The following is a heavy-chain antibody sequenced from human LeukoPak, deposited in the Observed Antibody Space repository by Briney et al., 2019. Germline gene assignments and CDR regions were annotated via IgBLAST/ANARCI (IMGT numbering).Heavy chain of an antibody. J-gene: IGHJ6*03. CDR2: IYTSGST. D-gene: IGHD3-3*01. Sequence: SETLPLTCTVSGGSISSYYWSWIRQPAGKGLEWIGRIYTSGSTNYNPSLKSRVTMSVDTSKNQFSLKLSSVTAADTAVYYCARVESGYSFRHYYYMDVWGKGTTVTVSS. V-gene: IGHV4-4*07. CDR1: GGSISSYY. CDR3: ARVESGYSFRHYYYMDV.